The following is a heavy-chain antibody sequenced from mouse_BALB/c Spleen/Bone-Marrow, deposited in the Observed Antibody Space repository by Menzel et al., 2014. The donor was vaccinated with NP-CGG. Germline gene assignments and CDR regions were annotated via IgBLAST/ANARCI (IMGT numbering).Heavy chain of an antibody. D-gene: IGHD1-1*01. J-gene: IGHJ3*01. CDR2: INPDSSTI. CDR1: GFDFSSYW. V-gene: IGHV4-1*02. Sequence: EVQLQESGGGLVQPGGSLKLSCAASGFDFSSYWMSWVRQAPGKGLEWIGEINPDSSTINYTPSRKDKFVITRDNSKNTLFLQMSKVRSEDTALYYCARLSYYGRFAYWGQGTLVTVSS. CDR3: ARLSYYGRFAY.